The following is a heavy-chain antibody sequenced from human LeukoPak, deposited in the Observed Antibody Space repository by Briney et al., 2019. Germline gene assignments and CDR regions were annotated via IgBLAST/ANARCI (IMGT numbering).Heavy chain of an antibody. V-gene: IGHV4-4*07. CDR3: ARDSYSSSWYRFDP. CDR1: GGSISSYY. D-gene: IGHD6-13*01. CDR2: IYTSGST. Sequence: SETLSLTCTVSGGSISSYYWSWIRQPAGKGLELIGRIYTSGSTNYNPSLKSRVTMSVDTSKNQFSLKLSSVTAADTAVYYCARDSYSSSWYRFDPWGQGTLVTVSS. J-gene: IGHJ5*02.